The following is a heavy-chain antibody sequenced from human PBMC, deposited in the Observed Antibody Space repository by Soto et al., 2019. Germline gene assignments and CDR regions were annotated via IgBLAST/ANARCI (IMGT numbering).Heavy chain of an antibody. D-gene: IGHD2-15*01. CDR1: GFTFSSYG. V-gene: IGHV3-33*01. CDR2: IWYDGSNK. Sequence: GGSLRLSCAASGFTFSSYGMHWVRQAPGKGLEWVAVIWYDGSNKYYADSVKGRFTISRDNSKNTLYLQMNSLRAEVTAVYYCARDQSFDIVVVVAATDPSPLDYWGQGTLVTVSS. CDR3: ARDQSFDIVVVVAATDPSPLDY. J-gene: IGHJ4*02.